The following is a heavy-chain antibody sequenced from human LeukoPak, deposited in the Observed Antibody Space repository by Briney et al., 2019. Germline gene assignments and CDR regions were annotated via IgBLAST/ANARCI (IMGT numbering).Heavy chain of an antibody. V-gene: IGHV4-34*01. Sequence: PSETLSLTCAVYGGSFSGYYWSWIRQPPGKGLEWIGEINHSGSTNYNPSLKSRVTISVDTSKNQFSLKLSSVTAADTAVYYCARGRIVVVRFDYWGQGTLVTVSS. J-gene: IGHJ4*02. CDR2: INHSGST. D-gene: IGHD2-15*01. CDR3: ARGRIVVVRFDY. CDR1: GGSFSGYY.